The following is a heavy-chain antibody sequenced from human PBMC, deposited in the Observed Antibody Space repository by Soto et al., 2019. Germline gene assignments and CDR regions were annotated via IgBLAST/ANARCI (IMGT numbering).Heavy chain of an antibody. CDR1: GGSFSGYY. CDR3: ARELPRYQLLSHGSTNWFDP. D-gene: IGHD2-2*01. Sequence: ETLSLTCAVYGGSFSGYYWSWIRQPPGKGLEWIGEINHSGSTNYNPSLKSRVTISVDTSKNQFSLKLSSVTAADTAVYYCARELPRYQLLSHGSTNWFDPWGQGTLVTVSS. J-gene: IGHJ5*02. V-gene: IGHV4-34*01. CDR2: INHSGST.